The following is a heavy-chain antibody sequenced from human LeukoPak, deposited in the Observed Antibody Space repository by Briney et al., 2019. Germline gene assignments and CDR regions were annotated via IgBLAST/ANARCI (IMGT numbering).Heavy chain of an antibody. D-gene: IGHD3-16*02. CDR3: ARDTASYDYVWGSYRPPFDY. Sequence: GGSLRLSCAASGFTFSDYNMNWVRQAPGKGLEWVSYITNSGSTIHYADSVKGRFTISRDNAKNSLYLQMNSLRAEDTAVYYCARDTASYDYVWGSYRPPFDYWGQGTLVTVSS. CDR1: GFTFSDYN. V-gene: IGHV3-11*01. CDR2: ITNSGSTI. J-gene: IGHJ4*02.